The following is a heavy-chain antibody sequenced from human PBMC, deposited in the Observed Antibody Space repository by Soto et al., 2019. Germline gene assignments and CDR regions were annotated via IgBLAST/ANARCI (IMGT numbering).Heavy chain of an antibody. J-gene: IGHJ5*02. D-gene: IGHD4-17*01. CDR2: IHDSGNT. CDR3: ARARGGESGDYASLFDR. V-gene: IGHV4-30-4*01. CDR1: GGSVSIGDYL. Sequence: NPSETLSLTCTVFGGSVSIGDYLWSWIRQRPGKGLEGIGYIHDSGNTYYNPSLKSRVTISLDTSKNQFSLKVTSMTAADTAVYFCARARGGESGDYASLFDRWGQGNLITVSS.